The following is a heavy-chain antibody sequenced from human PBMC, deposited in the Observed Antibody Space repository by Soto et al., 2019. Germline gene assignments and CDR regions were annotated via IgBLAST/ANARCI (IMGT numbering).Heavy chain of an antibody. CDR2: ISGSGGST. CDR1: GLTFSSYA. V-gene: IGHV3-23*01. D-gene: IGHD3-3*01. Sequence: GGSLRLSCAASGLTFSSYAMSWVRQAPGKGLEWVSAISGSGGSTYYADSVKGRFTISGDNAKNSVSLQMNSLRADDTGVYYCARRPENFWSGYPEAFDYWGPGTLVTVSS. J-gene: IGHJ4*02. CDR3: ARRPENFWSGYPEAFDY.